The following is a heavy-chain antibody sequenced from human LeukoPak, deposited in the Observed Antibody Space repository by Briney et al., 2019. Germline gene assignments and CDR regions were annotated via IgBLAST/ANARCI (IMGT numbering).Heavy chain of an antibody. CDR3: ARDWGYCSSTSCQMYDY. D-gene: IGHD2-2*01. CDR1: GYTFTSYG. Sequence: VASVKVSCKASGYTFTSYGISWVRQAPGQGLEWMGWISAYNGNTNYAQKLQGRVTMTTDTSTSTAYMELRSLRSDDTAVYYCARDWGYCSSTSCQMYDYWGRGTLVTVSS. V-gene: IGHV1-18*01. J-gene: IGHJ4*02. CDR2: ISAYNGNT.